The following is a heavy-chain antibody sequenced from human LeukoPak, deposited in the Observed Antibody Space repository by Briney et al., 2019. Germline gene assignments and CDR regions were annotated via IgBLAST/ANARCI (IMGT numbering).Heavy chain of an antibody. V-gene: IGHV1-8*01. D-gene: IGHD2-2*01. J-gene: IGHJ6*02. CDR1: GYTFTSYD. CDR3: ARFPIVVVPAAILKYYYYYGMDV. Sequence: ASVKVSCKASGYTFTSYDINWVRQATRQGLEWMGWMNPNSGNTGYAQKFQGRVTMTRNTSISTAYMELSSLRSEDTAVYYCARFPIVVVPAAILKYYYYYGMDVWGQGTTVTVSS. CDR2: MNPNSGNT.